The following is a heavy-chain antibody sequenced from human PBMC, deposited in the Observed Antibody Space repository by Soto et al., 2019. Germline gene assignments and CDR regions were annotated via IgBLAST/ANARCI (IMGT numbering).Heavy chain of an antibody. V-gene: IGHV4-59*04. Sequence: SETLSLTCTVSGGSISSYYWSWIRQPPGKGLEWIGYIYHSGSTYYNPSLKSRVTISVDRSKNQFSLKLSSVTAADTAVYYCARSANDSSGYHIRENWFDPWGQGTLVTVSS. J-gene: IGHJ5*02. D-gene: IGHD3-22*01. CDR3: ARSANDSSGYHIRENWFDP. CDR2: IYHSGST. CDR1: GGSISSYY.